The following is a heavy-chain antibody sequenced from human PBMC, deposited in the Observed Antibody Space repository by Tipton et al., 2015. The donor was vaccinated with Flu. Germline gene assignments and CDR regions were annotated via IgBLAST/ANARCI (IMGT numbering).Heavy chain of an antibody. D-gene: IGHD3-16*01. J-gene: IGHJ4*02. CDR3: ARVSPRRITSIQAVMLPEGYFDH. CDR1: GYSINSGYD. V-gene: IGHV4-38-2*02. Sequence: TLSLTCNVSGYSINSGYDWGWIRQPPDKGLEWIGSMHYNGATYYNPSLKSRVTMSVDTSRNQFSLKLTSVTAADTAVYYCARVSPRRITSIQAVMLPEGYFDHWGQGALVTVSS. CDR2: MHYNGAT.